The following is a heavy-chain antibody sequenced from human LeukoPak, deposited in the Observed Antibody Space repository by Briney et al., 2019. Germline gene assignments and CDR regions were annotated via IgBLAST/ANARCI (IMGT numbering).Heavy chain of an antibody. D-gene: IGHD1-14*01. Sequence: SETLSLTCTVSGYSISSGYYWGWIRQPPGKGLEWIGSIYHSGSTYYNPSLKSRVTISVDTSKNQFSLKLSSVTAADTAVYYCARDLHHGIYYYFYMDVWGKGTTVTVSS. J-gene: IGHJ6*03. V-gene: IGHV4-38-2*02. CDR3: ARDLHHGIYYYFYMDV. CDR1: GYSISSGYY. CDR2: IYHSGST.